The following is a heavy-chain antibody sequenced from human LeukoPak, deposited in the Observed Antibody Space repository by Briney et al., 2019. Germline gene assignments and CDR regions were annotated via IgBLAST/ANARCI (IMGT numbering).Heavy chain of an antibody. J-gene: IGHJ4*02. CDR1: GFTFSNSA. Sequence: PGGSLRLSCAASGFTFSNSALSWVRQAPGKGLEWVSDISGSGGSTYYADSVKGRFTISRDNSKNTLYLQMNSLRAEDTAVYYCAKRIQSAMATGYWGQGTPVTVSS. CDR2: ISGSGGST. D-gene: IGHD5-18*01. V-gene: IGHV3-23*01. CDR3: AKRIQSAMATGY.